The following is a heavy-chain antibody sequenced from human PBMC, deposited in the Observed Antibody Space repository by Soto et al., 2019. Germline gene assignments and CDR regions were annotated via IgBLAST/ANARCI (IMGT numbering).Heavy chain of an antibody. J-gene: IGHJ6*02. CDR2: IYYSGST. CDR3: ARDKEQLVYVGGSYYYYGMDV. CDR1: GGSISSGGYY. D-gene: IGHD6-13*01. V-gene: IGHV4-31*03. Sequence: PSETLSLTCTVSGGSISSGGYYWSWIRQHPGKGLEWIGYIYYSGSTYYNPSLKSRVTISVDTSKNQFSLKLSSVTAADTAVYYCARDKEQLVYVGGSYYYYGMDVWGQGTTVTVSS.